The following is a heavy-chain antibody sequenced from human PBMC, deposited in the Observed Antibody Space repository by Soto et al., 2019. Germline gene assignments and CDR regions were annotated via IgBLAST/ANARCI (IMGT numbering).Heavy chain of an antibody. CDR3: ARENRDDNSGWYSSSDWFDP. J-gene: IGHJ5*02. V-gene: IGHV1-69*01. Sequence: QVQLVQSGAEVKKPGSSVRVSCKASGSTADSFYISWLRRAPGHGLEGTEGITPMFGTGNYAQKFQGRLTITADESTGTSYMDLKSLRAEDTAVYFCARENRDDNSGWYSSSDWFDPWGQGTLVTVSS. CDR1: GSTADSFY. D-gene: IGHD6-19*01. CDR2: ITPMFGTG.